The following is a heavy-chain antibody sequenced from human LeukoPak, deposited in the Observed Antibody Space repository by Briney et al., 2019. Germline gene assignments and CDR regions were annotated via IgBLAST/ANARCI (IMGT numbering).Heavy chain of an antibody. D-gene: IGHD6-6*01. J-gene: IGHJ4*02. V-gene: IGHV4-59*01. CDR2: IYYSGST. CDR3: ARAGQFISARPISFDY. CDR1: GGSISNYY. Sequence: SETLSLTCTVSGGSISNYYWNWIRQPPGKGLEWIGYIYYSGSTNSNPSLKSRVTMSVDTSKNQFSLKLSSVTAAGTAVYYCARAGQFISARPISFDYWGQGTLVTVSS.